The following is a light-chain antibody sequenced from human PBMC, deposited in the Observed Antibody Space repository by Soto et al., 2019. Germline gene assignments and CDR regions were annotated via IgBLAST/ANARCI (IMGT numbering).Light chain of an antibody. CDR3: QQYNRYSGM. CDR1: QSINNW. CDR2: GAS. J-gene: IGKJ1*01. V-gene: IGKV1-5*01. Sequence: DIQITQSPLTLSASIGDRVTITCRASQSINNWLAWYQQKPGKPPKLLLYGASSRDSGVPPRFSGSGSGTEFTLTISSLQPGDFATYYCQQYNRYSGMFGQGTKVEVK.